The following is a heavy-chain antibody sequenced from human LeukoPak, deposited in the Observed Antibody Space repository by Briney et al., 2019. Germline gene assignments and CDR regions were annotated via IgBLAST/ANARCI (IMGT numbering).Heavy chain of an antibody. V-gene: IGHV3-64D*06. Sequence: GGSLRLSCSPSGFTLSRYAMHWVRQAPGKGLEYVSAISSNGGSTYYADSVKGRFTISRDNSRNTLHLQMRSLRVEDTAVYYCVQYSSSGSCFDFWGQGTMVTVSS. J-gene: IGHJ4*02. CDR2: ISSNGGST. D-gene: IGHD3-10*01. CDR3: VQYSSSGSCFDF. CDR1: GFTLSRYA.